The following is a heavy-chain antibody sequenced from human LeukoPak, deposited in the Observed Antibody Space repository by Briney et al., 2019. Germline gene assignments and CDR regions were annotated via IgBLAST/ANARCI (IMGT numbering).Heavy chain of an antibody. J-gene: IGHJ4*02. CDR1: GFTFSGYT. D-gene: IGHD6-19*01. CDR3: VRARLSQYSSGWYSAFFDY. Sequence: GGSLRLSCAASGFTFSGYTMDWVRQAPGKGLEWVSSLTSSSTYIYYADSVKGRFTISRDNARNSLYLQMNSLRAEDTAVYYCVRARLSQYSSGWYSAFFDYWGQGTLVTVSS. V-gene: IGHV3-21*01. CDR2: LTSSSTYI.